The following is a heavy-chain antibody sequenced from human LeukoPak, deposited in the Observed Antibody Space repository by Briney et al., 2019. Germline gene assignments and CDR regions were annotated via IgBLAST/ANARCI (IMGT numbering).Heavy chain of an antibody. Sequence: SETLSLTCIVSGDSISNRNLYWGWIRQPPGKGLEWIGEINHSGSTNYNPSLKSRVTISVDTSKNQFSLKLSSVTAADTAVYYCARDHCSGGSCFNWFDPWGQGTLVTVSS. J-gene: IGHJ5*02. CDR3: ARDHCSGGSCFNWFDP. CDR1: GDSISNRNLY. D-gene: IGHD2-15*01. CDR2: INHSGST. V-gene: IGHV4-39*07.